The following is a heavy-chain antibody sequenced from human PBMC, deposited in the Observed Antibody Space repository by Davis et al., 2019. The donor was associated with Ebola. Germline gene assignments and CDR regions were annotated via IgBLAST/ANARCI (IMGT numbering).Heavy chain of an antibody. V-gene: IGHV3-7*01. CDR3: ASPRYGSGSYYGRGGFYYGMDV. CDR1: GFTFSSYW. J-gene: IGHJ6*02. D-gene: IGHD3-10*01. Sequence: GGSLRLSCAASGFTFSSYWMSWVRQAPGKGLEWVANIKQDGSEKYYVDSVKGRFTISRDNAKNSLYLQMNSLRAEDTAVYYCASPRYGSGSYYGRGGFYYGMDVWGQGTTVTVSS. CDR2: IKQDGSEK.